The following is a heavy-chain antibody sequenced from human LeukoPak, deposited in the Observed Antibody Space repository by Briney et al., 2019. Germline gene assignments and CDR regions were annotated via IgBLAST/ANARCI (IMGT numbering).Heavy chain of an antibody. J-gene: IGHJ4*02. V-gene: IGHV3-48*01. CDR2: ISSSSSTI. Sequence: GGSLRLSCAASRSTFNSYSMNWVRQAPGKGLEWVSYISSSSSTIYYADSVKGRFTISRDNAKNSLYLQMNSLRAEDTAVYYCARDRPGVTMIPRPYYFDYWGQGTLVTVSS. CDR1: RSTFNSYS. CDR3: ARDRPGVTMIPRPYYFDY. D-gene: IGHD3-22*01.